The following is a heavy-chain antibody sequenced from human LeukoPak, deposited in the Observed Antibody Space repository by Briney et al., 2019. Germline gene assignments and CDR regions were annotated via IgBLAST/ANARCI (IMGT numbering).Heavy chain of an antibody. CDR1: GFTFSSNN. CDR2: ISSSSSYI. D-gene: IGHD3-3*01. V-gene: IGHV3-21*01. J-gene: IGHJ4*02. CDR3: TRVHDFWSVTDY. Sequence: GGSLRLSCAASGFTFSSNNMNWVRQAPGKGLEWVSSISSSSSYIYYADSVKGRFTISRENAKNSLYLQMNSLIAEYTGVYYFTRVHDFWSVTDYWGEGTPVTVSS.